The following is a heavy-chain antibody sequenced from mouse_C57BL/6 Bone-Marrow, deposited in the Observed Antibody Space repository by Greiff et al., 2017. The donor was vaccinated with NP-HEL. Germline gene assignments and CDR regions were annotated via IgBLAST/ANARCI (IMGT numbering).Heavy chain of an antibody. J-gene: IGHJ2*01. V-gene: IGHV1-63*01. Sequence: VQLQQSGAELVRPGTSVKMSCKASGYTFTNYWIGWAKQRPGHGLEWIGDIYPGGGYTKYNEKFKGKATLTADKSSSTAYMQFSILTSEDSSIYYCARWITTVGAWDYFDYWGQGTTLTVSS. CDR2: IYPGGGYT. CDR3: ARWITTVGAWDYFDY. CDR1: GYTFTNYW. D-gene: IGHD1-1*01.